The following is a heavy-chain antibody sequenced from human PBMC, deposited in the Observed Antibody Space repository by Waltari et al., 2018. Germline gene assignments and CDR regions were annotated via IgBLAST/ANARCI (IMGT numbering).Heavy chain of an antibody. CDR3: ARTTPAASLDY. D-gene: IGHD2-2*01. J-gene: IGHJ4*02. CDR2: ISSSSSTI. V-gene: IGHV3-48*04. CDR1: GFTFSSYS. Sequence: EVQLVESGGGLVQPGGSLRLSCAASGFTFSSYSMNWVRQAPGKGLEWVSYISSSSSTIYYADSVKGRFTISRDNAKNSLYLQMNSLRAEDTAVYYCARTTPAASLDYWGQGTLVTVSS.